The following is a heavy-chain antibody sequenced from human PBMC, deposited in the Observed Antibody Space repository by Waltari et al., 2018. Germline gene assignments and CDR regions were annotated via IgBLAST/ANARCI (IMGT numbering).Heavy chain of an antibody. J-gene: IGHJ4*02. CDR3: AHRRGYDSSGLPWGY. CDR2: IYWNDDK. CDR1: GFSLSTSGVG. Sequence: QITLKESGPTLVKPTQTLTLTCTFSGFSLSTSGVGVGWIRKPPGKALEWLALIYWNDDKRYSPSLKSRLTITKDTSKNQVVLTMTNMDPVDTATYYCAHRRGYDSSGLPWGYWGQGTLVTVSS. V-gene: IGHV2-5*01. D-gene: IGHD3-22*01.